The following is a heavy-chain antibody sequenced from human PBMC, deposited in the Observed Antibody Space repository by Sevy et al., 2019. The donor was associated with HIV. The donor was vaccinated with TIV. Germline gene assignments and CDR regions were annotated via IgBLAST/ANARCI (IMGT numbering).Heavy chain of an antibody. Sequence: GGSLRLSCAASGFIFSKFALSWVRHAPGRGLEWVSAVSGNDGSTYYAASVKGRFTISRDISETMLYLKMNSLSAEDTAVYYCAKDFSYGGNSWNFDFWGQGTLVTVSS. CDR2: VSGNDGST. D-gene: IGHD4-17*01. J-gene: IGHJ4*02. CDR1: GFIFSKFA. V-gene: IGHV3-23*01. CDR3: AKDFSYGGNSWNFDF.